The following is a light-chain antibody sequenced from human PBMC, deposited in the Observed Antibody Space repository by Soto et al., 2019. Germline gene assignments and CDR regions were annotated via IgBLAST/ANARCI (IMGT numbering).Light chain of an antibody. CDR2: DAS. Sequence: DIQMTQSPSTLSASVRDTVTITCRASQGVSNWVAWYRQKPGQAPELQIYDASTLQSGVQSRFSGNGYGTDVTLTISNLHPADSAAYACQQYDSYTYTFGQGNKLEVK. V-gene: IGKV1-5*01. CDR3: QQYDSYTYT. CDR1: QGVSNW. J-gene: IGKJ2*01.